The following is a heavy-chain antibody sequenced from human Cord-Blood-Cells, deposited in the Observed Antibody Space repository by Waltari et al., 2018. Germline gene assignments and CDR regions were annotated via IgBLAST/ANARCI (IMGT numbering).Heavy chain of an antibody. Sequence: QVQLQQWGAGLLKPSETLSLTCAVYGGSFGGYYWSWIRHPPGKGLEWIGEINHSGSTNYNPSLKSRVTISVDTSKNQFSLKLSSVTAADTAVYYCASGHYDILTGYYYGMDVWGQGTTVTVSS. D-gene: IGHD3-9*01. CDR1: GGSFGGYY. CDR3: ASGHYDILTGYYYGMDV. V-gene: IGHV4-34*01. CDR2: INHSGST. J-gene: IGHJ6*02.